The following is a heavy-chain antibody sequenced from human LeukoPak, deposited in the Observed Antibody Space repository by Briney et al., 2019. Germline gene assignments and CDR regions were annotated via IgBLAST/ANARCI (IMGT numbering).Heavy chain of an antibody. CDR2: TYPGDSDT. CDR3: ARRGWNTELFEY. Sequence: GESLQISCKGSGYSFTTYWVGWLRQMPGKGLEWMGITYPGDSDTRYSPSFQGQVTISADKSINTAYLQWSSLKASDAAVYYCARRGWNTELFEYWGQGTLVTVSS. J-gene: IGHJ4*02. D-gene: IGHD1-1*01. V-gene: IGHV5-51*01. CDR1: GYSFTTYW.